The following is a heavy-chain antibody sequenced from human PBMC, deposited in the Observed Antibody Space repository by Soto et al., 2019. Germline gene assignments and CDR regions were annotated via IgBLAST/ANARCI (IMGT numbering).Heavy chain of an antibody. Sequence: PSEALPLRCTVSGYSISRYYWGGIREPAGKRLEWIGGMETSGSTNYNPSLKSRVTMSVDTSKNHFSLKVTSVTAADTAVYYCARVPSSYGYWFATRGQGNLVT. CDR2: METSGST. CDR1: GYSISRYY. CDR3: ARVPSSYGYWFAT. D-gene: IGHD5-18*01. J-gene: IGHJ5*02. V-gene: IGHV4-4*07.